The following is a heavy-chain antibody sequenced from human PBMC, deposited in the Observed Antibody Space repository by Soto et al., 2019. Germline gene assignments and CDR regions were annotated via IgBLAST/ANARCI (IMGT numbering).Heavy chain of an antibody. D-gene: IGHD3-9*01. Sequence: GALRLFCVASGVPFSHFALNCVRQAPGKGLEWISTINNNGDNTHYADSVKGRFTISRDNSTNTLYLHMSSLKADDTAVYYCARDPSTGSADYWGQGNLVTVSS. V-gene: IGHV3-23*01. CDR1: GVPFSHFA. CDR3: ARDPSTGSADY. J-gene: IGHJ4*02. CDR2: INNNGDNT.